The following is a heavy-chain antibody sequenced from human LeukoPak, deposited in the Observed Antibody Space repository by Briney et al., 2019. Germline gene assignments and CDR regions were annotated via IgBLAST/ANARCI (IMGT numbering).Heavy chain of an antibody. J-gene: IGHJ4*02. CDR1: GFSFSSYS. CDR3: ARESITGDRDFDY. Sequence: GGSLRLSCAASGFSFSSYSMNWVRQAPGRGLEWISYISSGSRTIFYADSVKGRFTTSRDNAKNSLYLLMNNLRADDTAVYYCARESITGDRDFDYWGQGTLITVSS. V-gene: IGHV3-48*01. CDR2: ISSGSRTI. D-gene: IGHD7-27*01.